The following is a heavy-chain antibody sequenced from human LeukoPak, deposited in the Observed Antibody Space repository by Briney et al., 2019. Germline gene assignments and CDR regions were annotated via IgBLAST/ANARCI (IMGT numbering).Heavy chain of an antibody. J-gene: IGHJ4*02. CDR1: GFTFSSYA. D-gene: IGHD5-12*01. Sequence: GGSLRLSCAASGFTFSSYAMSWVRRPPGKGLEWVSAISGSGGSTYYADSVKGRLTISRDKSSNTLHLQINSLRAEDTAVYYCAKATHKSGYLLDYWGQGTLVTVSS. CDR2: ISGSGGST. V-gene: IGHV3-23*01. CDR3: AKATHKSGYLLDY.